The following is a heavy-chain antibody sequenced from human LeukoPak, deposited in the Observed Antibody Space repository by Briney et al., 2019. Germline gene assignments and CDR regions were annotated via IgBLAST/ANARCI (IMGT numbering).Heavy chain of an antibody. V-gene: IGHV3-23*01. J-gene: IGHJ3*02. CDR2: ISGSGGRT. CDR3: AKGDMYDYVWGSYRPLENDALYI. D-gene: IGHD3-16*02. CDR1: RFTFRSYA. Sequence: GGSLRLSCAPSRFTFRSYAMSWVRPALGKGLGWVSPISGSGGRTYSAHSVRGGFTLSRDNSKNTVYLQMNSLRAEDTAVYYCAKGDMYDYVWGSYRPLENDALYIWGQGTMVTVSS.